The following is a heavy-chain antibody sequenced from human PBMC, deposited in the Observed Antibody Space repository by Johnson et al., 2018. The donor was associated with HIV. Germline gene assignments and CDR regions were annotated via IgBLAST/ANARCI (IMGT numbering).Heavy chain of an antibody. Sequence: QMQLVESGGGVVQPGRSLRLSCAASGFTFSSYAMLWVRQAPGKGLEWVAVISYDGSNKYYAASVKGRFPFSRDNSNNTLFLQMDSLRADDTAVYYCAYPREGSSWSNDAFDIWGQGTMVTVSS. CDR2: ISYDGSNK. D-gene: IGHD6-13*01. CDR1: GFTFSSYA. J-gene: IGHJ3*02. V-gene: IGHV3-30-3*01. CDR3: AYPREGSSWSNDAFDI.